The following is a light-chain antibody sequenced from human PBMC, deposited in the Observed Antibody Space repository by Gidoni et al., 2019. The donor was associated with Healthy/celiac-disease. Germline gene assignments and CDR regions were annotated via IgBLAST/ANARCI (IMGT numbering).Light chain of an antibody. V-gene: IGLV1-44*01. CDR1: SSNIGSNT. CDR3: AAWDDSLNGVV. CDR2: SNN. Sequence: QSVLTQPPSASGTTGQRVTISCSGSSSNIGSNTVNWYLQLPGTAPKPLIYSNNQRPSGVPDRFSGSKSGTSASLAISGLQSEDEADYYCAAWDDSLNGVVFGGGTKLTVL. J-gene: IGLJ2*01.